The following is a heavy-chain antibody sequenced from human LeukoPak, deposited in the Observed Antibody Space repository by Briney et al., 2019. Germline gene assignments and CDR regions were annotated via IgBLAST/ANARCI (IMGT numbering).Heavy chain of an antibody. CDR1: GFSLSNFQ. Sequence: GGSLGLSCVASGFSLSNFQMYWVRQAPGKGLEWVSIISLDGSTEFYADSVKGRFTISRDTASNTMHLEMNNLRIEDTAVYYCMRDYMGWFDPWGQGSLATVSS. D-gene: IGHD3-10*01. CDR2: ISLDGSTE. CDR3: MRDYMGWFDP. J-gene: IGHJ5*02. V-gene: IGHV3-30-3*01.